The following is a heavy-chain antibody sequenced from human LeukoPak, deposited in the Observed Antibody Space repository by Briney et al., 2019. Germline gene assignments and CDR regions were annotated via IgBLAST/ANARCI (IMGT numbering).Heavy chain of an antibody. CDR2: INWNGGST. CDR3: ARLGAYCGGDCYSGAEYFQH. V-gene: IGHV3-20*04. J-gene: IGHJ1*01. D-gene: IGHD2-21*02. CDR1: GFTFDDYG. Sequence: GGSLRLSCAASGFTFDDYGMSWVRQAPGKGLEWVSGINWNGGSTGYADSVKGRFTISRDNAKNSLYLQMNSQRAEDTALYYCARLGAYCGGDCYSGAEYFQHWGQGTLVTVSS.